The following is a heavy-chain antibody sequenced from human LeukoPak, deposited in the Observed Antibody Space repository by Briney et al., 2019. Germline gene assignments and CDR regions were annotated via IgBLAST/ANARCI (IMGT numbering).Heavy chain of an antibody. D-gene: IGHD1-26*01. CDR2: IYSTGST. CDR3: ARHPGGVGAFDI. J-gene: IGHJ3*02. CDR1: GGSISGYF. Sequence: SETLSLTSTVSGGSISGYFWSWIRQPPGKGLEWIGYIYSTGSTNYNPSLKSRVTIPVDTSKNQFSLKLSSVTAADTAVYYCARHPGGVGAFDIWGQGTMVTVSS. V-gene: IGHV4-59*08.